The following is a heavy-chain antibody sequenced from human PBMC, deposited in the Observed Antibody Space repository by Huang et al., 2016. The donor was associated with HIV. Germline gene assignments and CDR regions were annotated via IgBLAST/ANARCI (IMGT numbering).Heavy chain of an antibody. CDR1: NGSMSSGSYY. Sequence: QLQLQESGPGLVKPSETLSLFCTVSNGSMSSGSYYWGWIRQSPGKSLEWIGSIFYSVRTFYSPSLKSRVTRTVDKSKNLFSLNLASVTAADTALYYCARRGWEYSGYEVFDSWGQGTLVAVSS. CDR3: ARRGWEYSGYEVFDS. D-gene: IGHD5-12*01. V-gene: IGHV4-39*01. J-gene: IGHJ4*02. CDR2: IFYSVRT.